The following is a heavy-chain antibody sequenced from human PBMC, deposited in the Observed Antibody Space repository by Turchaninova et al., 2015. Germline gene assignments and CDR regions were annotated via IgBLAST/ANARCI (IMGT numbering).Heavy chain of an antibody. CDR2: INHSGST. CDR3: ARSRGGSYLNY. J-gene: IGHJ4*02. Sequence: QVQLQQWGAGLFKPSETLSLTCAVHGGALRGYYWSWIRQPPGKGLEWIGEINHSGSTNYNPSLKSRVTISVDTSKNQFSLKLSSVTAADTAVYYCARSRGGSYLNYWGQGTLVTVSS. V-gene: IGHV4-34*01. CDR1: GGALRGYY. D-gene: IGHD1-26*01.